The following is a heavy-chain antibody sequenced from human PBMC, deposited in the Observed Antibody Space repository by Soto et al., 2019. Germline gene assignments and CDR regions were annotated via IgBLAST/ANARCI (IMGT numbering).Heavy chain of an antibody. CDR1: GGSFSGYY. Sequence: SETLSLTCAVYGGSFSGYYCSWIRQPPGKGLEWIGYIYYSGSTNYNPSLKSRVTISVDTSKNQFSLKLSSVTAADTAVYYCARRWGDYFDYWGQGTLVTVSS. J-gene: IGHJ4*02. CDR2: IYYSGST. D-gene: IGHD3-16*01. V-gene: IGHV4-59*08. CDR3: ARRWGDYFDY.